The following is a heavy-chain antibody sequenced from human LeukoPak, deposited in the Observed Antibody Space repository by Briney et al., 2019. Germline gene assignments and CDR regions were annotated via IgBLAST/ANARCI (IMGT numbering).Heavy chain of an antibody. V-gene: IGHV4-34*01. CDR1: GGSFSGYY. D-gene: IGHD5-12*01. CDR3: ARGSDIVATDSGFYFDY. J-gene: IGHJ4*02. CDR2: INHSGST. Sequence: KPSETLSLTCAVYGGSFSGYYWSWIRQPPGKGPEWIGEINHSGSTNYNPSLKSRVTISVDTSKNQFSLKLSSVTAADTAVYYCARGSDIVATDSGFYFDYWGQGTLVTVSS.